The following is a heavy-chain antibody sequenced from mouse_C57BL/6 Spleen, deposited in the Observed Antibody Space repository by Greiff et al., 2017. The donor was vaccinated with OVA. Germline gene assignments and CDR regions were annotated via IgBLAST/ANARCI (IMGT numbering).Heavy chain of an antibody. CDR2: ISNGGGST. V-gene: IGHV5-12*01. J-gene: IGHJ1*03. Sequence: EVKLVESGGGLVQPGGSLKLSCAASGFTFSDYYMYWVRQTPEKRLEWVAYISNGGGSTYYPDTVKGRFTISRDNAKNTLYLQMSRLKSEDTAMYYCAITDFDVWGTGTTVTVSS. CDR3: AITDFDV. CDR1: GFTFSDYY.